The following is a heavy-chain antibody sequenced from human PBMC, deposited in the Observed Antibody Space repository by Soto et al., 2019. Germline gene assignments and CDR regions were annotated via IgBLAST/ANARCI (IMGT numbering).Heavy chain of an antibody. V-gene: IGHV3-11*01. D-gene: IGHD3-16*01. Sequence: QVKLVESGGGLAKPGGSLRLSCAASGFTFSDYYMSWIRQSPGKGLEWVSYISSSGSTIYYADSVKGRFTISRDNAKNSLYLQMNSLRAEDTAVYYCARAPPYDYFSRRYYYYYMDVWGKGTTVTVSS. CDR3: ARAPPYDYFSRRYYYYYMDV. CDR2: ISSSGSTI. J-gene: IGHJ6*03. CDR1: GFTFSDYY.